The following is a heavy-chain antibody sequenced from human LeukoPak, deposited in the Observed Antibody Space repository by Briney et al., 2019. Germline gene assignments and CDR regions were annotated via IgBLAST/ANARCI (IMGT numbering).Heavy chain of an antibody. CDR3: ARASGLLWFGEQPYYYYMDV. CDR2: INYSGNT. V-gene: IGHV4-39*01. Sequence: TSETLSLTCTVSGGSISSRSYYWGWIRQPPGKGLEWIGSINYSGNTHYNPSLKSRVTISVDASRDQFSLRLTSVTASDSAVYYCARASGLLWFGEQPYYYYMDVWGKGTTVTVSS. CDR1: GGSISSRSYY. J-gene: IGHJ6*03. D-gene: IGHD3-10*01.